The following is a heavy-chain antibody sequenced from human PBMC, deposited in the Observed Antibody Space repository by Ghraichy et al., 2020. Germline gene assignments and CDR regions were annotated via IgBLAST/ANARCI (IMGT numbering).Heavy chain of an antibody. Sequence: ASVKVSCKASGYTFTSYDINWVRQATGQGLEWMGWMNPNSGNTGYAQKFQGRVTMTRNTSISTAYMELSSLRSEDTAVYYCWRDFQYYYGSGIYYILTHYSSYGVDVGGQGTRFTVSS. CDR2: MNPNSGNT. V-gene: IGHV1-8*01. D-gene: IGHD3-10*01. CDR3: WRDFQYYYGSGIYYILTHYSSYGVDV. CDR1: GYTFTSYD. J-gene: IGHJ6*02.